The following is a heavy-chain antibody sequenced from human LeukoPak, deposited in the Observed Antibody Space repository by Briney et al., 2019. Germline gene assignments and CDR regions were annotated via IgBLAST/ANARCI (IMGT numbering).Heavy chain of an antibody. V-gene: IGHV1-69*06. J-gene: IGHJ4*02. Sequence: ASVTVSCTASAGIFSSYAINWVRQAPGQGLEWMGRIIPIFGSANYAQKFQGRVTITADKSTRTAYMELSSLRSEDTALYYCAKGSRLREGGSYRFWGQGTLVTVSS. D-gene: IGHD3-16*02. CDR2: IIPIFGSA. CDR3: AKGSRLREGGSYRF. CDR1: AGIFSSYA.